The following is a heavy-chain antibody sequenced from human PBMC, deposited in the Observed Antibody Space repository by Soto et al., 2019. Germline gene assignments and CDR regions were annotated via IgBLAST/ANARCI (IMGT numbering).Heavy chain of an antibody. CDR3: ANDSVSSVWHLERFGAFDI. Sequence: EVQLVESGGGLVQPGRSLRLSCAASGFTFDDYAMHWVRQAPGKGLEWVAGISWNSGSIGYADSVKGRFTISRDNAKNSMYLQMHSLRAEDTDLYYCANDSVSSVWHLERFGAFDIWGQGTMVTVSS. D-gene: IGHD6-19*01. CDR1: GFTFDDYA. CDR2: ISWNSGSI. J-gene: IGHJ3*02. V-gene: IGHV3-9*01.